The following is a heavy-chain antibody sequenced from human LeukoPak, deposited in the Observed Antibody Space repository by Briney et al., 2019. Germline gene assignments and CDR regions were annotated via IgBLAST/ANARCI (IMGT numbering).Heavy chain of an antibody. CDR2: VYHSRTS. CDR1: GVSISSSNW. Sequence: SETLSLTCALSGVSISSSNWWSWVRRPPGKGLEWIGEVYHSRTSNYSPSPRSRVTISVDKSKSQFSLKLSSVTAADTAVYYCARVGFCSGGDCRPYYYYGMDVWGQGTTVTVSS. D-gene: IGHD2-15*01. J-gene: IGHJ6*02. V-gene: IGHV4-4*02. CDR3: ARVGFCSGGDCRPYYYYGMDV.